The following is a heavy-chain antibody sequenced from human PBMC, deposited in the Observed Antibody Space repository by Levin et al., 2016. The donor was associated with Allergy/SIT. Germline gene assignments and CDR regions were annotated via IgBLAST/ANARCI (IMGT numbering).Heavy chain of an antibody. CDR3: ARDMGYPWSVSRFDY. CDR2: IKGDTIKI. J-gene: IGHJ4*02. Sequence: ASVKVSCKASGDTFTKFGISWVRQAPGQGPEWMGWIKGDTIKINDAQKFQGRVTLTTDTSTSTAYLELRSLRSDDTAVYYCARDMGYPWSVSRFDYWGQGTLVTVSS. V-gene: IGHV1-18*01. CDR1: GDTFTKFG. D-gene: IGHD6-13*01.